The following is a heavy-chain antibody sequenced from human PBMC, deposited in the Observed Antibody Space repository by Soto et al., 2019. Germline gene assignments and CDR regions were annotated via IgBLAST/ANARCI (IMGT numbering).Heavy chain of an antibody. Sequence: PGGSLRLSCAASGFTFSSYAMSWVRQAPGKGLEWVSAISGSGGSTYYADSVKGRFTISRDNSKNTLYLQMNSLRAEDTAVYYCAKMGGVVAATPHYFDHGGQATLVTVSS. CDR2: ISGSGGST. D-gene: IGHD2-15*01. J-gene: IGHJ4*02. CDR3: AKMGGVVAATPHYFDH. CDR1: GFTFSSYA. V-gene: IGHV3-23*01.